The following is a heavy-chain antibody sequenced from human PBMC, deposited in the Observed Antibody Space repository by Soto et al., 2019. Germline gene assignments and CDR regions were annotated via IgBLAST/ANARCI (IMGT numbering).Heavy chain of an antibody. Sequence: QVQLVESGGGVVQPGRSLRLSCAASGFTFTTYGMHWVRQAPGKGLEWVAVISYDGTNKYYADSVKGRFTISRDNSKNTLYLQMNSLRPEDTAVYYCARELGYYDFWSGYYPLDYWGQGTLVTVSS. V-gene: IGHV3-30*03. CDR1: GFTFTTYG. CDR2: ISYDGTNK. J-gene: IGHJ4*02. D-gene: IGHD3-3*01. CDR3: ARELGYYDFWSGYYPLDY.